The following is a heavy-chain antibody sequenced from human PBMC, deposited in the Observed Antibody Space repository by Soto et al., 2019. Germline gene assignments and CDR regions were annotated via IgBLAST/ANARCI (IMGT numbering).Heavy chain of an antibody. CDR2: MNPNTGNS. D-gene: IGHD1-1*01. CDR1: GYTFTSYD. J-gene: IGHJ4*02. CDR3: ARRAETNGWNGFGADKYYFDF. Sequence: GASVKVSCKASGYTFTSYDIYWVRQATGQGLEWMGWMNPNTGNSGYAQKFQGRVTVTSDTSINTVYMERSSLRSEDTAVYYCARRAETNGWNGFGADKYYFDFWGQGTLVTVSS. V-gene: IGHV1-8*01.